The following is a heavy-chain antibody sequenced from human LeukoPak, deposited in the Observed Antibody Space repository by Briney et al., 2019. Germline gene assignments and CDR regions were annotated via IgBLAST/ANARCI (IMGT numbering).Heavy chain of an antibody. D-gene: IGHD4-17*01. CDR1: GGSISSSSYY. Sequence: PSETLSLTCTVSGGSISSSSYYWGWIRQPPGKGLEWIGSIYYSGSTYYNPSLKSRVTISVDTSKNQFSLKLSSVTAADTAVYYCARLTVTKDAFDIWGQGTMVTVSS. CDR2: IYYSGST. CDR3: ARLTVTKDAFDI. J-gene: IGHJ3*02. V-gene: IGHV4-39*07.